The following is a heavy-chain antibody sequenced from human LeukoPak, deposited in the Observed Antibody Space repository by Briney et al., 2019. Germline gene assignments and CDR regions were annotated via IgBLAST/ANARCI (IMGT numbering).Heavy chain of an antibody. CDR1: GFSFSSDS. CDR2: ISSSSSYI. D-gene: IGHD2-2*01. Sequence: GGSLRLSCAASGFSFSSDSMNRVRQPPGKGLEWVSSISSSSSYIYYADPVKDRFTISRDNAKNSLYLQMNSLRAEDTAVYYCARDQGCSSTSCLGGWGQGTLVTVSS. J-gene: IGHJ4*02. V-gene: IGHV3-21*01. CDR3: ARDQGCSSTSCLGG.